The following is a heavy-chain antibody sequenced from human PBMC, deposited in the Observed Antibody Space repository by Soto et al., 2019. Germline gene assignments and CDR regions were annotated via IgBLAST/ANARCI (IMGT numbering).Heavy chain of an antibody. Sequence: QITLKESGPTLVKPTQTLTLTCTFSGFSLSTSGVAVGWIRQPPGKALEWLALIYWDDDKRYSPSMKGRLTITRDTSKNHVVLIMTNMDPEDTATYYCAHRLTATAFDIWGQGTMVTVSS. CDR2: IYWDDDK. J-gene: IGHJ3*02. CDR3: AHRLTATAFDI. V-gene: IGHV2-5*02. CDR1: GFSLSTSGVA. D-gene: IGHD2-21*02.